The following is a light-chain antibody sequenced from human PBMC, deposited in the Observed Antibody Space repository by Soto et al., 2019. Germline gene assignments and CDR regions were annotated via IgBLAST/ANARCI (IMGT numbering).Light chain of an antibody. CDR1: QSVSSF. CDR3: QQYKTWPPL. V-gene: IGKV3D-15*01. CDR2: GAS. Sequence: VMTQSPGTLSLSPGERATLSCRASQSVSSFLAWYHQIPGQAPRLLIYGASTRATGVPARFSGSGSGTEFTLTISSLQSEDFGLYYCQQYKTWPPLFGPGTKVDIK. J-gene: IGKJ3*01.